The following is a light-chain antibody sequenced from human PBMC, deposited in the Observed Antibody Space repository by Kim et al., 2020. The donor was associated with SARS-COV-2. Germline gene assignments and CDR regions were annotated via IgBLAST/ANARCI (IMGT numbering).Light chain of an antibody. CDR3: QQYGSSPRT. J-gene: IGKJ1*01. V-gene: IGKV3-20*01. CDR1: QSVSGSS. Sequence: SPGERATLSCRASQSVSGSSLAWYQHKPDQAPRLVISGASTRATGIPDRCSGSGAGTDFTLSIGRLEPEDFAVYYCQQYGSSPRTFGQGTKVDIK. CDR2: GAS.